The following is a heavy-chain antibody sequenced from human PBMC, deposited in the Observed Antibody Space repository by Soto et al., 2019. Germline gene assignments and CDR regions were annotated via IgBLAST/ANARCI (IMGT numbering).Heavy chain of an antibody. D-gene: IGHD2-2*01. CDR1: GYTFTSYC. V-gene: IGHV1-18*01. Sequence: ASVKVSCKASGYTFTSYCISWVLEAPGQGLEWMGWISAYNGNTNYAQKLQGRVTMTTDTSTRTAYMELKSLRSDDTAVYYCPRLAVVVPAAQYAGFDYWGQGTLVTVSS. J-gene: IGHJ4*02. CDR2: ISAYNGNT. CDR3: PRLAVVVPAAQYAGFDY.